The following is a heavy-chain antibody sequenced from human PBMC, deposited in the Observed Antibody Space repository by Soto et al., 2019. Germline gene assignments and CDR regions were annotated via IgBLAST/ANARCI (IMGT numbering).Heavy chain of an antibody. CDR1: GFTFSSYS. Sequence: PGGSLRLSCAASGFTFSSYSMDWVRQAPGKGLEWVSSISSGSGSIYYADSLKGRFTISRDNAENSLYLQMNSLRVEDTAVYYCARERLFSGYDQYXLDYWGQGALVTVSS. J-gene: IGHJ4*02. D-gene: IGHD5-12*01. V-gene: IGHV3-21*01. CDR3: ARERLFSGYDQYXLDY. CDR2: ISSGSGSI.